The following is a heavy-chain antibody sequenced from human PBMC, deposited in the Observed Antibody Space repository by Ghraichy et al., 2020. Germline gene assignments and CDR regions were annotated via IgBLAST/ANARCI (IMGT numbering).Heavy chain of an antibody. D-gene: IGHD5-24*01. V-gene: IGHV1-2*04. Sequence: ASVKVSCKASGYTFTGYYMHWVRQAPGQGLEWMGWINPNSGGTNSAQKFQGWVTMTRDTSISTAYMELRRLRSDDTAVYYCARAVEMATLGSAFDIWGQGTMVTVSS. CDR3: ARAVEMATLGSAFDI. CDR1: GYTFTGYY. J-gene: IGHJ3*02. CDR2: INPNSGGT.